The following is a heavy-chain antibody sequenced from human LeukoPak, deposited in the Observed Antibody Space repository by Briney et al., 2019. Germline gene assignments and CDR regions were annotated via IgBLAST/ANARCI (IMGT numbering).Heavy chain of an antibody. CDR2: IYHSGST. Sequence: SETLSLTCTVSGYSISSGYYWGWIRQPPGKGLEWIGSIYHSGSTYYNPSLKSRVTISVDTSKNQFSLKLSSVTAADTAVYYCAREGDYVWGSYPPFDLWGRGTLVTVSS. D-gene: IGHD3-16*01. CDR1: GYSISSGYY. J-gene: IGHJ2*01. V-gene: IGHV4-38-2*02. CDR3: AREGDYVWGSYPPFDL.